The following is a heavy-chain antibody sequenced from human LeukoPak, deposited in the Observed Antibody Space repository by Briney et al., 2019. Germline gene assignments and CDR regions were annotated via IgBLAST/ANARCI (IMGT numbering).Heavy chain of an antibody. D-gene: IGHD3-22*01. J-gene: IGHJ3*02. CDR1: GFTFSDYY. Sequence: GGSLRLSCAASGFTFSDYYMSWIRQAPGKGLEWVSYISSSGSTIYYADSVKGRFTISRDNAKNSLYLQMNSLRAEDPAVYYCARAIPYYDSGVYPRGAVVFDIGGKGTMVTVFS. V-gene: IGHV3-11*01. CDR3: ARAIPYYDSGVYPRGAVVFDI. CDR2: ISSSGSTI.